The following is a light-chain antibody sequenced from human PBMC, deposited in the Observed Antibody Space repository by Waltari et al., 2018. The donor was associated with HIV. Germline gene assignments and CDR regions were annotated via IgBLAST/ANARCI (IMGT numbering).Light chain of an antibody. J-gene: IGKJ5*01. CDR1: HDISNY. V-gene: IGKV1-16*02. Sequence: DIQMTQSPSSLSASVGDRVTITCRASHDISNYLAWFQQKPGEAPKSLIYAASTLQSGVPSKFRGSGSETYFTLTIYSLQSEDSATYYCQQYKGYPLTFGQGTRLEIK. CDR3: QQYKGYPLT. CDR2: AAS.